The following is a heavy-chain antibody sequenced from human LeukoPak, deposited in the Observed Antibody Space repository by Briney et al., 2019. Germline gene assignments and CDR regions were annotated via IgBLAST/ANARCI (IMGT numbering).Heavy chain of an antibody. CDR1: VDSISISSYY. D-gene: IGHD3-10*01. CDR3: GSDQYKPSLKSRVRISVDTAKNQFSLKLNSVSAAATAVYYCARHGWWRGDSSGYLYT. J-gene: IGHJ5*02. V-gene: IGHV4-39*01. CDR2: VYYSGST. Sequence: SETLSLTCTVSVDSISISSYYWGWIRQPPGKGLEWIGSVYYSGSTQYNPSLTTRVTISVDTARNQCSRKLNSGTAADTSVYSSGSDQYKPSLKSRVRISVDTAKNQFSLKLNSVSAAATAVYYCARHGWWRGDSSGYLYTWGQGTLVTVS.